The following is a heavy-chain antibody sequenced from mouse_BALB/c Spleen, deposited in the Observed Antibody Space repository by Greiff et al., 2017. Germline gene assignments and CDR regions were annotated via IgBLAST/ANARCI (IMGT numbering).Heavy chain of an antibody. D-gene: IGHD2-1*01. CDR2: IYPYNGGT. CDR1: GYTFTDYN. V-gene: IGHV1S29*02. Sequence: EVMLVESGPELVKPGASVKISCKASGYTFTDYNMHWVKQSHGKSIEWIGYIYPYNGGTGYNQKFKSKATLTVDNSSSTAYMELRSLTSEDSAVYYCARRGNYYYAMDYWGQGTSVTVSS. CDR3: ARRGNYYYAMDY. J-gene: IGHJ4*01.